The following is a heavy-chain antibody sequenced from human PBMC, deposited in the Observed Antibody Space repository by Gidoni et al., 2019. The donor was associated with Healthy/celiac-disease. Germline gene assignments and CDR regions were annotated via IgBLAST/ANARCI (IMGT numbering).Heavy chain of an antibody. CDR2: INHSGST. J-gene: IGHJ2*01. D-gene: IGHD3-22*01. CDR3: ARGERVVVITPTRYFDL. CDR1: GGSFSGYY. V-gene: IGHV4-34*01. Sequence: QVQLQQWGAGLLKPSETLSLTCAVYGGSFSGYYWSWIRQPPGTGLEWIGEINHSGSTNYNPSLKSRVTISVDTSKNQFSLKLSSVTAADTAVYYCARGERVVVITPTRYFDLWGRGTLVTVSS.